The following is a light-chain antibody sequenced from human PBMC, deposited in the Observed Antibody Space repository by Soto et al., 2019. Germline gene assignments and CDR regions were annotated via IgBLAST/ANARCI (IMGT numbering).Light chain of an antibody. CDR2: GAS. J-gene: IGKJ1*01. Sequence: DIQMTQSPSSLFASVGDRVTITCRASQGIRNNLGWYQQRPGEAPKRLLYGASSLQRGVPSRFCGSGSGTEFTLTISSLRPEDSATYYCLQHDSYPRTFGQGTKLEIK. CDR1: QGIRNN. V-gene: IGKV1-17*01. CDR3: LQHDSYPRT.